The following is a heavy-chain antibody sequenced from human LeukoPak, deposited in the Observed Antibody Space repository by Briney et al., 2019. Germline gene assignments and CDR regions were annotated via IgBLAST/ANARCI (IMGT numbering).Heavy chain of an antibody. CDR3: TRIAAAGFDC. J-gene: IGHJ4*02. V-gene: IGHV3-7*01. CDR1: GFTFSSYW. D-gene: IGHD6-13*01. CDR2: IKQDGSEK. Sequence: GGSLRISCAASGFTFSSYWMSWVRQAPGKGLEWVANIKQDGSEKYYVDSVKGRFTISRDNAKDSLYLQMNSLRAEDTAVYYCTRIAAAGFDCWGQGTLVTASS.